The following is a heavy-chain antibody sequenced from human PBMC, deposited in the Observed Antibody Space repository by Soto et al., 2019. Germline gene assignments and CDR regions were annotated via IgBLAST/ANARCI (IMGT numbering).Heavy chain of an antibody. CDR2: IYHSGST. Sequence: LSLTCAVSGGSISSGGYSWSWIRQPPGKGLEWIGYIYHSGSTYYNPSLKSRVTISVDRSKNQFSLKLSSVTAADTAVYYCARDLKRDDYNSLDAFDIWGQGTMVTVSS. CDR1: GGSISSGGYS. V-gene: IGHV4-30-2*01. CDR3: ARDLKRDDYNSLDAFDI. D-gene: IGHD4-4*01. J-gene: IGHJ3*02.